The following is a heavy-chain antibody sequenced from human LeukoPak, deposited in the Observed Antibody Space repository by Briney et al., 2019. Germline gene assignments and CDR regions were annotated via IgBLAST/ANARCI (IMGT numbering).Heavy chain of an antibody. Sequence: GGSLRLSCAASGFTFDTYGMHWVRQAPGKGLEWVAVISYDGSNKYYADSVKGRFTISRDNSKNTLYLQMNSLRAEDTAVYYCAKDHRLLWFGELSSGMDVWGQGTTVTVSS. J-gene: IGHJ6*02. CDR2: ISYDGSNK. D-gene: IGHD3-10*01. CDR1: GFTFDTYG. V-gene: IGHV3-30*18. CDR3: AKDHRLLWFGELSSGMDV.